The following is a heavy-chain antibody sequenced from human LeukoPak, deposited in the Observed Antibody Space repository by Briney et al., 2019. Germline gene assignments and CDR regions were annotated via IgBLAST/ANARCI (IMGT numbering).Heavy chain of an antibody. D-gene: IGHD2-2*01. V-gene: IGHV1-18*01. Sequence: ASVKVSCKASGYTFTSYGISWVRQAPGQGLVWMGWISAYNGNTNYAQKLQGRVTMTTDTSTSTAYMELRSLRSDDTAVYYCASRYCSSTSCYLRANDAFDIWGQGTMVTVSS. CDR3: ASRYCSSTSCYLRANDAFDI. CDR2: ISAYNGNT. CDR1: GYTFTSYG. J-gene: IGHJ3*02.